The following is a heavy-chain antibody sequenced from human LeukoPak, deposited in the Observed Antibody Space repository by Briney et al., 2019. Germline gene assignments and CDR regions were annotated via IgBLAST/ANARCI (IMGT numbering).Heavy chain of an antibody. V-gene: IGHV3-7*03. CDR2: INQDGSEK. CDR3: AKDLEQPSFFDY. CDR1: GFTFSNAW. Sequence: PGGSLRLSCAASGFTFSNAWMSWVRQAPGKGLEWVANINQDGSEKYYVDSVKGRFTISRDNAKNSLYLQMNSLRAEDTAVYYCAKDLEQPSFFDYWGQGTLVTVSS. J-gene: IGHJ4*02. D-gene: IGHD6-13*01.